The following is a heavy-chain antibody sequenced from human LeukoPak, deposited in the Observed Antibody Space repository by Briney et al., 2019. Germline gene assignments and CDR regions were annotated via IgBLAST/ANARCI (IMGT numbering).Heavy chain of an antibody. CDR2: INPNSGGT. Sequence: ASVKVSCKASGYTFTGYYMHWVRQAPGQGLEWMGWINPNSGGTNYAQKFQGRVTVTRDTSISTAYMELSRLRSDDTAVYYCARVESIAAAGYFDCWGQGTLVTVSS. CDR3: ARVESIAAAGYFDC. J-gene: IGHJ4*02. D-gene: IGHD6-13*01. V-gene: IGHV1-2*02. CDR1: GYTFTGYY.